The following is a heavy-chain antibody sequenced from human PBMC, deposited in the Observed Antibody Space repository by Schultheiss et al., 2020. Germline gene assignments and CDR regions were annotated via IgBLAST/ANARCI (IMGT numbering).Heavy chain of an antibody. J-gene: IGHJ5*02. CDR3: ARDPLSNWFDP. Sequence: SETLSLTCTVSGGSVSSGSYYWSWIRQPPGKGLEWIGYIYYSGITNYNPSLKSRVTISVDTSKNQFSLKLSSVTAADTAVYYCARDPLSNWFDPWGQGTLGNVCS. CDR2: IYYSGIT. CDR1: GGSVSSGSYY. V-gene: IGHV4-61*01.